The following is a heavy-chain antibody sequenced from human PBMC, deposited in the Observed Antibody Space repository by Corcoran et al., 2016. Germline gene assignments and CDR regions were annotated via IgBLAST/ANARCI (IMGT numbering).Heavy chain of an antibody. D-gene: IGHD2-15*01. CDR3: AKVRIFQNYFDY. CDR2: ISYDGREI. Sequence: QVQLVESGGGVVQPGRSLRLSCSASGFTFRSYGMHWVRQGPGKGLEWVAVISYDGREIYYADSVKGRFTISRDNSKNTLDLQMNSLRAEDTAVYYCAKVRIFQNYFDYWGQGTLVTVSS. V-gene: IGHV3-30*18. J-gene: IGHJ4*02. CDR1: GFTFRSYG.